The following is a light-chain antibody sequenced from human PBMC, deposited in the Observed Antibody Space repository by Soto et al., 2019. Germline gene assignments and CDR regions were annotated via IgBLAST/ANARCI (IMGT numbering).Light chain of an antibody. J-gene: IGKJ1*01. Sequence: EIVLTQSPATLSLSPGERATLSCRASQSVSSYLAWSQQKPGQAPRLLIYDASNRATGIPARFSCSGSGTDFTLTISSLEPEDFAVYYCQQRSNWPTWTFGQGTEVAIK. CDR2: DAS. CDR3: QQRSNWPTWT. V-gene: IGKV3-11*01. CDR1: QSVSSY.